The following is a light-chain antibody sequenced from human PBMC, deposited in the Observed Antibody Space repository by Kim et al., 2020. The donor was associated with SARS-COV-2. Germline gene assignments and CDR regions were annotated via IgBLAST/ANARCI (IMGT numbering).Light chain of an antibody. V-gene: IGKV3-15*01. CDR3: QQYDDWPPWT. Sequence: EIVMTQSPATLTVSPGERATLSCRASQNIYSHLVWLQQKPGQPPRLLIFEASTRATGVPARFSGSGSGTEFTLTISSLQLEDFAVYFCQQYDDWPPWTFGQGTKVDIK. CDR1: QNIYSH. CDR2: EAS. J-gene: IGKJ1*01.